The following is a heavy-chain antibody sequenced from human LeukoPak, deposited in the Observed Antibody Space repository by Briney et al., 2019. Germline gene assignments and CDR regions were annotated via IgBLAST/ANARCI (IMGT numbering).Heavy chain of an antibody. CDR2: IYYSGST. D-gene: IGHD6-13*01. Sequence: KSSETLSLTCTVSGGSISSSSYYWGWIRQPPGKGLEWIGSIYYSGSTYYNPSLKSRVTISVDTSKNQFSLKLSSVTAADTAVYYCARRSIAAAGKGVDYYFDYWGQGTLVTVSS. CDR1: GGSISSSSYY. V-gene: IGHV4-39*01. CDR3: ARRSIAAAGKGVDYYFDY. J-gene: IGHJ4*02.